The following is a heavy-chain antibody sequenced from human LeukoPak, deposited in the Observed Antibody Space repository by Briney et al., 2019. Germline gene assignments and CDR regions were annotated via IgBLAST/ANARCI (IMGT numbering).Heavy chain of an antibody. CDR2: ISYTGTA. V-gene: IGHV4-59*01. D-gene: IGHD6-13*01. Sequence: SETLSLTCTVSGGSISGYYWNWIRQPPGKGLEWVGYISYTGTADYNPSLKSRVTISVDTSKNPFSLKLTSLTAADTAVYYCARDKQPGDYWGQGTLVTVSS. CDR1: GGSISGYY. CDR3: ARDKQPGDY. J-gene: IGHJ4*02.